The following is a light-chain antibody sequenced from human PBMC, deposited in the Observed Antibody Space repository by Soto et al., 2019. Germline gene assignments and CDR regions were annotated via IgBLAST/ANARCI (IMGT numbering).Light chain of an antibody. CDR1: QGINNL. V-gene: IGKV1-16*02. Sequence: DLQMTQSPSSLSASVGDRVTITCQASQGINNLLAWFQQKPGKAPKSLIYAASTLQTGVPAKFSGSGSETDFTLTINSLQPEDFAVYYCQQYGSSPQTFGQGTKVEIK. J-gene: IGKJ1*01. CDR2: AAS. CDR3: QQYGSSPQT.